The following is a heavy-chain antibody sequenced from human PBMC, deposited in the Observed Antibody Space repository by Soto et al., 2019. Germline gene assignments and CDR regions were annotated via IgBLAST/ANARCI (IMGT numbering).Heavy chain of an antibody. J-gene: IGHJ4*02. V-gene: IGHV3-74*01. D-gene: IGHD3-22*01. CDR1: GVTFSSYA. CDR2: INGDGSIT. Sequence: GSLRLSCAASGVTFSSYAMHWVRQAPGKGLVWVSRINGDGSITSYADSVKGRFTISRDNAKNTLYLQMNSLRAEDTAVYYCASGRYYDSSGNDYWGQGTLVTVSS. CDR3: ASGRYYDSSGNDY.